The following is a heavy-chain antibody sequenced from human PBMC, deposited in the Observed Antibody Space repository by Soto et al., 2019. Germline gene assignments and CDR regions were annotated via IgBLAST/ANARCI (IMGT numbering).Heavy chain of an antibody. CDR1: GGSISSGGTGSY. CDR3: ASGHDAYKVRY. D-gene: IGHD1-1*01. V-gene: IGHV4-31*03. J-gene: IGHJ4*02. CDR2: IYYTGNT. Sequence: QVQLQESGPGLVKPSQTLSLTCTVSGGSISSGGTGSYWTWIRQLPGKGLEWIGYIYYTGNTYYNXSXKXXPTISMDTSENQFSLKLTSVTAADTAVYFCASGHDAYKVRYWGQGTLVTVSS.